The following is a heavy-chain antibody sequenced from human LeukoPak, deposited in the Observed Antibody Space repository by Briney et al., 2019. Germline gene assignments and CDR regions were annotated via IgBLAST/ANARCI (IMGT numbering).Heavy chain of an antibody. CDR1: GYTFTSYY. D-gene: IGHD6-13*01. J-gene: IGHJ2*01. V-gene: IGHV1-46*01. Sequence: ASVKVSCKASGYTFTSYYMHWVRQAPGQGLEWMGIINPSGGSTSYAQKFQGRVTMTRGTSTSTVYMELSSLRSEDTAVYYCARDAHSSSWYDWYFDLWGRGTLVTVSS. CDR2: INPSGGST. CDR3: ARDAHSSSWYDWYFDL.